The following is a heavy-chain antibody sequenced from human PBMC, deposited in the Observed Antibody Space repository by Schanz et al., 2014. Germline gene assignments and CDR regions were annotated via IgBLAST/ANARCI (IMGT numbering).Heavy chain of an antibody. V-gene: IGHV1-69*09. J-gene: IGHJ4*02. Sequence: VQLVQSGAEVKRPGSSVKVSCKASGGTFSSYAISWVRQAPGQGLEWMGRIIPILGIATYAQKFQGRLTITADTSTSTAYMELRSLRSDDTAVYYCARGGYSSGWYDRDIAHVDYWGQGTLVTVSS. CDR3: ARGGYSSGWYDRDIAHVDY. CDR2: IIPILGIA. D-gene: IGHD6-19*01. CDR1: GGTFSSYA.